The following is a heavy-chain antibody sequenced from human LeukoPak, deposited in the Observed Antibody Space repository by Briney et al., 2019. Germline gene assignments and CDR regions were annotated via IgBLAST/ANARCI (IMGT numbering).Heavy chain of an antibody. J-gene: IGHJ4*02. CDR1: GFTFSSYA. D-gene: IGHD4-17*01. V-gene: IGHV3-21*01. Sequence: GGSLRLSCAASGFTFSSYAMSWVRQAPGKGLEWVSSISSSSSYIYYADSVKGRFTISRDNAKNSLYLQMNSLRAEDTAVYYCARDDTVTRGWFDYWGQGTLVTVSS. CDR2: ISSSSSYI. CDR3: ARDDTVTRGWFDY.